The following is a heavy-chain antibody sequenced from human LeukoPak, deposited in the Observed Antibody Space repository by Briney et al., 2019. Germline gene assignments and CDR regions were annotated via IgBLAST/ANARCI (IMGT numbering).Heavy chain of an antibody. D-gene: IGHD6-13*01. V-gene: IGHV3-74*01. CDR2: INGDGSST. J-gene: IGHJ4*02. CDR3: ARVQFSSTWFIDY. CDR1: GFTLSRYW. Sequence: PGGSLRLSCAASGFTLSRYWMQWVRQAPGKGLVWVSRINGDGSSTTYADSVKGRFTISRDNGKNTLFLQMNSLRAEDTAVYYCARVQFSSTWFIDYWGQGALVTVSS.